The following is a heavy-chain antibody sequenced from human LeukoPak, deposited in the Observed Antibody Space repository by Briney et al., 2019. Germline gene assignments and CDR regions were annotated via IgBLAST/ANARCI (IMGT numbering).Heavy chain of an antibody. V-gene: IGHV3-74*01. D-gene: IGHD7-27*01. CDR3: ASGDHFDF. CDR2: INTDGSST. CDR1: GFTFSSYW. J-gene: IGHJ4*02. Sequence: GGSLRLSCAASGFTFSSYWMHWVRQAPGKGLVWVSRINTDGSSTSYADSVKGRFTISRDNTKNSLYLQMNSLKVEDTAVYYCASGDHFDFWGQGTLVTVSS.